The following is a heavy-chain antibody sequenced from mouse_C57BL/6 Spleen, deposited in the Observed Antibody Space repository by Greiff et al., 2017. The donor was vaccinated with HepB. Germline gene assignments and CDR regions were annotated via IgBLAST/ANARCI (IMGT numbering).Heavy chain of an antibody. CDR1: GFTFSSYA. CDR2: ISDGGSYT. CDR3: ARGGHYYGSSYKENYYAMDY. J-gene: IGHJ4*01. V-gene: IGHV5-4*03. D-gene: IGHD1-1*01. Sequence: EVNVVESGGGLVKPGGSLKLSCAASGFTFSSYAMSWVRQTPEKRLEWVATISDGGSYTYYPDNVKGRFTISRDNAKNNLYLQMSHLKSEDTAMYYCARGGHYYGSSYKENYYAMDYWGQGTSVTVSS.